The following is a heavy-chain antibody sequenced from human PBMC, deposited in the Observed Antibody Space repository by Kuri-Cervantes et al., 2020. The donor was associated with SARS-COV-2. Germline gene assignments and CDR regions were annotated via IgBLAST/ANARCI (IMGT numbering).Heavy chain of an antibody. CDR2: INPSGGST. V-gene: IGHV1-46*01. CDR1: GYTFTSYY. CDR3: ARSGGSYNNYYYGMDV. Sequence: ASVKVSCKASGYTFTSYYMHWVRQAPGQGLEWMGIINPSGGSTNYAQKFQGGVTITADESTSTAYMELSSLRSEDTAVYYCARSGGSYNNYYYGMDVWGQGTTVTVSS. J-gene: IGHJ6*02. D-gene: IGHD1-26*01.